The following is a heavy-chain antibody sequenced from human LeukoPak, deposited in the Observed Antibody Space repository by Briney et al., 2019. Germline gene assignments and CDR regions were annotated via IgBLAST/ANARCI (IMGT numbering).Heavy chain of an antibody. CDR2: IHYSGST. V-gene: IGHV4-61*01. CDR1: GGSVSSSSYY. Sequence: SETLSLTCTVSGGSVSSSSYYWSWIRQPPGKGLEWIGYIHYSGSTNYNPSLKSRVTISVDTSKNQFSLKLISVTAADTAVYYCARGNSSSWYYGGYYFDYWGQGTLVTVSS. CDR3: ARGNSSSWYYGGYYFDY. D-gene: IGHD6-13*01. J-gene: IGHJ4*02.